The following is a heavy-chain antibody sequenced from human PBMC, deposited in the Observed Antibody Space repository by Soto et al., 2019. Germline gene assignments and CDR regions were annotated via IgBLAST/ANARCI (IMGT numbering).Heavy chain of an antibody. Sequence: GGSLTLSGAASEFSFNDNRMHWVRQVPGTGLMWVSRLKSDGRDTIYADSVKGRFTVPRDSAKNTLYLQMNSLRVEDTAVYYCVREMPVPIRGGYYYYSVLDAWGQGTTVTVSS. CDR1: EFSFNDNR. V-gene: IGHV3-74*01. CDR3: VREMPVPIRGGYYYYSVLDA. D-gene: IGHD2-2*01. J-gene: IGHJ6*02. CDR2: LKSDGRDT.